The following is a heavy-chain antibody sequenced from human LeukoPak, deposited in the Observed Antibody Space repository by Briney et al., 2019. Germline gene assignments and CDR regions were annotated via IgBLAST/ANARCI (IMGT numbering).Heavy chain of an antibody. V-gene: IGHV6-1*01. J-gene: IGHJ4*02. CDR3: ARSSGWFDY. Sequence: SQTLSLTCALSGDTLSSNSAAWNWIRQSPSRGLEWLGRTYYRSKWYNEYAVSVKSRIIIEPDTSKNQFSLQMNSVTPGDTGVYYCARSSGWFDYWGQGTLVTVSS. D-gene: IGHD6-19*01. CDR1: GDTLSSNSAA. CDR2: TYYRSKWYN.